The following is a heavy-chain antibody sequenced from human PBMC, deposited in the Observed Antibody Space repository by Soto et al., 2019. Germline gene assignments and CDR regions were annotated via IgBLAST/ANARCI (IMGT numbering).Heavy chain of an antibody. CDR1: DYTFTSYG. D-gene: IGHD3-10*01. CDR3: ARARGSGSHPWFDR. V-gene: IGHV1-18*04. J-gene: IGHJ5*02. Sequence: SGKVCCNASDYTFTSYGISWVRQAPGQGLEWMGWISAYNGNTNYAQKLQGRVTMTTDTSTSTAYMELRSLRSDDTAVYYCARARGSGSHPWFDRWGQGTLVTVSS. CDR2: ISAYNGNT.